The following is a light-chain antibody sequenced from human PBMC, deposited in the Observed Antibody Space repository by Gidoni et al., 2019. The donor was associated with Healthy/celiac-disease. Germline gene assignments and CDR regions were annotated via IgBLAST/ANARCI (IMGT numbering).Light chain of an antibody. Sequence: QSVLTQPPSVSGAPGQRVTISCTGSSSNIGAGYDVHWYQQLPGTAPKLLIYGNSKRPSGVPDRFSGSKSGTSASLAISGLQAEDEADYYCQSYDSSLSEVVFGGGTKLTVL. CDR2: GNS. J-gene: IGLJ2*01. CDR1: SSNIGAGYD. V-gene: IGLV1-40*01. CDR3: QSYDSSLSEVV.